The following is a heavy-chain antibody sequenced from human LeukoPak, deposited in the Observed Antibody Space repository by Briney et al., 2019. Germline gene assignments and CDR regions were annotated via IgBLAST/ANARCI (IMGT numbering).Heavy chain of an antibody. CDR1: GGSISPLY. CDR2: IYYSGST. CDR3: ARGGVAAKYYFDF. J-gene: IGHJ4*02. V-gene: IGHV4-59*11. Sequence: PSETLSLTCTVSGGSISPLYWGWIRQPPGKGLEFIGYIYYSGSTNFNPSLKSRVTLSVDTSKSQISLKLTSVTAAGTAVYYCARGGVAAKYYFDFWGQGTLVTVSS. D-gene: IGHD3-10*01.